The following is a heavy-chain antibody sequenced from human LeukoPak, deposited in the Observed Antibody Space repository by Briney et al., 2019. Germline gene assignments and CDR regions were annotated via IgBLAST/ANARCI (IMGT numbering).Heavy chain of an antibody. J-gene: IGHJ4*02. Sequence: GGSLRLSCAASGFTFSNAWMSWVRQAPGKGLEWVGRIKSKTDGGTTDYAAPVKGRFTISRDDSKNTLYLQMNSLTTEDTAVYYCTTIIMITFGGAIRSGSDYWGQGTLVTVSS. CDR2: IKSKTDGGTT. D-gene: IGHD3-16*01. CDR1: GFTFSNAW. V-gene: IGHV3-15*01. CDR3: TTIIMITFGGAIRSGSDY.